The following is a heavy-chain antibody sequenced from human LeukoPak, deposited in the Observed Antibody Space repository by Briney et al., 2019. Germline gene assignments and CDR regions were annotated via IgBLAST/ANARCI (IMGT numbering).Heavy chain of an antibody. J-gene: IGHJ3*02. CDR3: ARVYHGAFDI. CDR2: ISGSGGST. V-gene: IGHV3-23*01. Sequence: GGSLRLSCAASGFTFSSYAMSWVRQAPGKGLEWVSAISGSGGSTYYADSVKGRFTISRDASKNTLYLQINSLRAEDTAVYYCARVYHGAFDIWGLGTMVTVSS. CDR1: GFTFSSYA. D-gene: IGHD2/OR15-2a*01.